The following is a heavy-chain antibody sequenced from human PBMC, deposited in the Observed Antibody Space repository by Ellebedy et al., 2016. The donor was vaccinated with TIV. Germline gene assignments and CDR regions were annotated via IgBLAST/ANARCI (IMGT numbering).Heavy chain of an antibody. D-gene: IGHD3-10*01. CDR2: ISYDGSNR. J-gene: IGHJ4*02. V-gene: IGHV3-30*18. CDR1: GFTFSGYR. Sequence: GESLKISCAASGFTFSGYRLNSVRQAPGKGLEWVAFISYDGSNRYYADSVKGRFTISRDNSKNTLYLQMNSLRAEDTAVYYCAKDLGFYGSGSHYWGQGTLVTVSS. CDR3: AKDLGFYGSGSHY.